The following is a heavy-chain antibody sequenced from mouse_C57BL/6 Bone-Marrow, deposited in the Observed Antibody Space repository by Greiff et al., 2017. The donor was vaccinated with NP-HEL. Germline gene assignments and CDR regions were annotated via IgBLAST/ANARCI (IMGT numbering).Heavy chain of an antibody. CDR2: ISSGSSTI. CDR1: GFTFSDYG. Sequence: EVQLQQSGGGLVKPGGSLKLSCAASGFTFSDYGMHWVRQAPEKGLEWVAYISSGSSTIYYADTVKGRFTISRDNAKNTLFLQMHSLRSEAPAMYYCARRLGRRYYYAMGYWGQGPSVSASS. V-gene: IGHV5-17*01. J-gene: IGHJ4*01. CDR3: ARRLGRRYYYAMGY.